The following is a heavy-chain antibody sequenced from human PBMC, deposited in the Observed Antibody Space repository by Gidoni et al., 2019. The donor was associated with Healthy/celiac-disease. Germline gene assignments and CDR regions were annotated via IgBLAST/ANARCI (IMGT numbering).Heavy chain of an antibody. Sequence: EVQLLESGGGLVQPGGSLRLSYAASGFTFRSYAMSWVRPAPGKGLEWVSAIIGSGGSTYYADSVKGRFTISRDNSKNTLYLQMNSLRAEDTAVYYCAKEGAAAGTSFGLTSDFQHWGQGTLVTVSS. CDR1: GFTFRSYA. V-gene: IGHV3-23*01. CDR3: AKEGAAAGTSFGLTSDFQH. CDR2: IIGSGGST. J-gene: IGHJ1*01. D-gene: IGHD6-13*01.